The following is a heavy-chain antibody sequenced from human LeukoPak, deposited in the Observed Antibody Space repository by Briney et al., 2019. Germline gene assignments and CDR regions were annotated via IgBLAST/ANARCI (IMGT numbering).Heavy chain of an antibody. J-gene: IGHJ4*02. CDR1: GYTFTSYG. D-gene: IGHD6-6*01. CDR2: INPSGGST. Sequence: ASVKVSCKASGYTFTSYGISWVRQAPGQGLEWMGIINPSGGSTSYAQKFQGRVTMTRDTSTSTVYMELSSLRSEDTAVYYCARDVHRDKYSSSSGYWGQGTLVTVSS. V-gene: IGHV1-46*01. CDR3: ARDVHRDKYSSSSGY.